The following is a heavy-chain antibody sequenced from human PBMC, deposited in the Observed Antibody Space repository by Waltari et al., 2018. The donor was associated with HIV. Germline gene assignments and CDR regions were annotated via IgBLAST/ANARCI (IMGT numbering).Heavy chain of an antibody. J-gene: IGHJ4*02. Sequence: QMQLQESGPGLVKPSETLSLICSVSGGPTSGSYWTWIRQPPGKGLEMNGYVHGSGTTKYNPSLQSRVTIAIDTSRNQVSRALNSVTAADTAVYFCARVKASYYDGSGFYFLDYWGQGTLVTVSS. CDR3: ARVKASYYDGSGFYFLDY. D-gene: IGHD3-22*01. CDR2: VHGSGTT. CDR1: GGPTSGSY. V-gene: IGHV4-59*01.